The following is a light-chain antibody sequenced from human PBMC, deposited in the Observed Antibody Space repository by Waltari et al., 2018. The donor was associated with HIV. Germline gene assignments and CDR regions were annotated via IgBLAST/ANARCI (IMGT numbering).Light chain of an antibody. CDR2: GKS. J-gene: IGLJ3*02. V-gene: IGLV1-40*01. CDR3: QSYDSSLSVNWV. Sequence: QSVLTQPPSVSGAPGQRVTISCTGTRSNIGAGYDVHWYQQLPGTAPKLLIYGKSNRPSVVPDRFSGSKSGTSASLAITGLQAEDEADYYCQSYDSSLSVNWVFGGGTKLTVL. CDR1: RSNIGAGYD.